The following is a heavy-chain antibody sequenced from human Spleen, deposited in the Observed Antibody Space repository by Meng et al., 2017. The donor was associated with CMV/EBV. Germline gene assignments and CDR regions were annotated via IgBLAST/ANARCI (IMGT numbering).Heavy chain of an antibody. CDR1: GYTFTSYA. J-gene: IGHJ6*02. D-gene: IGHD3-3*01. Sequence: ASVKVSCKASGYTFTSYAMHWVRQAPGQRLEWMGWSNAGNGNTKYSQKLQGRVTMTTDTSTSTAYMELRSLRAEDTAVYYCARHTITIFGVAVYGMDVWGQGTTVTVSS. CDR2: SNAGNGNT. V-gene: IGHV1-3*01. CDR3: ARHTITIFGVAVYGMDV.